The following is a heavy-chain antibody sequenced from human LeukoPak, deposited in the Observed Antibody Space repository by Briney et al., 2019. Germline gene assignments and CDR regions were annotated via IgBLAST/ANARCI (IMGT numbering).Heavy chain of an antibody. CDR3: ARGFDDFWSGAPFGY. CDR2: MNPNSGNT. Sequence: ASVKFSCKASGYTFTSYDINWLRQATGQGLEWTGWMNPNSGNTGYAQKFQGRVTMTRNTSISTAYMELSSLRSEDTAVYYCARGFDDFWSGAPFGYWGQETLVTVSS. D-gene: IGHD3-3*01. J-gene: IGHJ4*02. CDR1: GYTFTSYD. V-gene: IGHV1-8*01.